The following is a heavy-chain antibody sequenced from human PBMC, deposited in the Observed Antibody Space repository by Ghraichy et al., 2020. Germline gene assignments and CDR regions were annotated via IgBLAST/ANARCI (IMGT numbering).Heavy chain of an antibody. J-gene: IGHJ5*02. CDR3: ARVVPRRLPRTYHWFDP. CDR1: GFTFSSYS. V-gene: IGHV3-48*02. D-gene: IGHD2-2*01. CDR2: ISSSSSTI. Sequence: GGSLRLSCAASGFTFSSYSMNWVRQAPGKGLEWVSYISSSSSTIYYADSVKGRFTISRDNAKNSLYLQMNSLRDEDTAVYYCARVVPRRLPRTYHWFDPWGQGTLVTVSS.